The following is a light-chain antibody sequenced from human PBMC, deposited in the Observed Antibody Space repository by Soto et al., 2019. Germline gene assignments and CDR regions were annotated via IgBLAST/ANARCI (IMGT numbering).Light chain of an antibody. Sequence: DVQMTQSPSTLSASVGDTVTITCRASQSISSWLAWYQQKPGKAPKLLIYKASSLESGVPSRFSGSGSGTECTLTISSLQPDDFATYYCQQYNSYPTFGQGTRLEIE. J-gene: IGKJ5*01. CDR3: QQYNSYPT. V-gene: IGKV1-5*03. CDR1: QSISSW. CDR2: KAS.